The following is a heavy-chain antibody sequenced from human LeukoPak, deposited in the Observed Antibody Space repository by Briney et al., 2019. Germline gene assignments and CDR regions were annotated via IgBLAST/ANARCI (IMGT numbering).Heavy chain of an antibody. CDR3: AKDTATNYDILTGYLNFDY. V-gene: IGHV3-43*02. CDR2: ISGDGGST. D-gene: IGHD3-9*01. J-gene: IGHJ4*02. Sequence: GESLKISCAASGFTFDDYAMHWVRQAPGKGLGWVSLISGDGGSTYYADSVKGRFTISRDNSKNSLYLQMNSLRTEDTALYYCAKDTATNYDILTGYLNFDYWGQGTLVTVSS. CDR1: GFTFDDYA.